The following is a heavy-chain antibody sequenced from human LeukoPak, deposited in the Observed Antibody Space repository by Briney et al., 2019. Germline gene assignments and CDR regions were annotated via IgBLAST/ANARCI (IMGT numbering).Heavy chain of an antibody. J-gene: IGHJ1*01. V-gene: IGHV3-53*01. CDR2: IYSGGST. D-gene: IGHD3-22*01. Sequence: GGSLRLSCAASGFTVSSNYMSWVRQAPGKGLEWVSVIYSGGSTYYADSVKGRFTISRDNSKNTLYLQMNSLRAEDTAVYYCARESINYDSSGYYDWGQGTLVTVSS. CDR3: ARESINYDSSGYYD. CDR1: GFTVSSNY.